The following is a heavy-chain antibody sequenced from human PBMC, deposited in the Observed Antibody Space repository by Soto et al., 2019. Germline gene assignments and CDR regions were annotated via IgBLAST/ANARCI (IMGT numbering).Heavy chain of an antibody. V-gene: IGHV3-53*01. CDR2: LYSGGRI. CDR1: GFTVSDNY. J-gene: IGHJ6*02. Sequence: EAQLVESGGGLIQPGGSLRLSCAASGFTVSDNYITWVRQAPGKGLEWVSLLYSGGRIYYADSAKGRFTISRDTSKTTLYLQMNSLRTEDTAVYYCARSDRDYAYALNVWGQGTTVTVSS. D-gene: IGHD3-16*01. CDR3: ARSDRDYAYALNV.